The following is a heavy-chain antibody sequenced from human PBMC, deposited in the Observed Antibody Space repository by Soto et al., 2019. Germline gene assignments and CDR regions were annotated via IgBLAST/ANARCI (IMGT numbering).Heavy chain of an antibody. Sequence: SETLSLTCTVSGGSMRNYFWTWIRQPPGKGLEWIGYIHYSGTTSFFPSYNPSLRSRVTISEDTSKNQYSLKLLSVTTADTAVYFCAAGEASSRNLAPYYLDFWGQGTLVTVSS. CDR1: GGSMRNYF. CDR3: AAGEASSRNLAPYYLDF. CDR2: IHYSGTT. J-gene: IGHJ4*02. V-gene: IGHV4-59*01. D-gene: IGHD6-13*01.